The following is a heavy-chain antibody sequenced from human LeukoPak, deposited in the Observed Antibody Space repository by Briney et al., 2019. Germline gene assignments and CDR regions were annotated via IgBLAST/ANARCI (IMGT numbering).Heavy chain of an antibody. D-gene: IGHD3-3*01. Sequence: GRSLRLSCAASGFTFSSYGMHWVRQAPGKGLEWVAVISYDGSNKYYADSVKGRFTISRDNSKNTLYLQMNSLRAEDTAVYYCAKVRGDFSYYYYGMDVWGQGTTVTVSS. J-gene: IGHJ6*02. CDR2: ISYDGSNK. V-gene: IGHV3-30*18. CDR3: AKVRGDFSYYYYGMDV. CDR1: GFTFSSYG.